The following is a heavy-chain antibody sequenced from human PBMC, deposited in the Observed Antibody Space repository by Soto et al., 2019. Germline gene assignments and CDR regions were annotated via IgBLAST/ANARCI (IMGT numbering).Heavy chain of an antibody. CDR2: IYHSGST. Sequence: TSEILSLTCAVSGGSIISGGYSWSWIRQPPGKGLEWIGYIYHSGSTYYNPSLKSRVTISVDRSKNQFSLKLSSVTAADTAIYYCVRDHDFAFDTWGQGTLVTVSS. CDR1: GGSIISGGYS. V-gene: IGHV4-30-2*01. CDR3: VRDHDFAFDT. D-gene: IGHD2-21*02. J-gene: IGHJ4*02.